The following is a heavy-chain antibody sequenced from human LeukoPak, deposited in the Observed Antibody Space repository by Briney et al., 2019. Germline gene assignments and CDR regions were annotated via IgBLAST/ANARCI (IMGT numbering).Heavy chain of an antibody. D-gene: IGHD3-9*01. CDR1: GGSFGGYY. V-gene: IGHV4-34*01. CDR2: INHSGST. J-gene: IGHJ6*02. CDR3: ARGCYRTTGYYRPYYYGMDV. Sequence: SSETLSLTCAVYGGSFGGYYWSWIRQPPGKGLEWIGEINHSGSTNYNPSLKSRVTISVDTSKNQFSLKLSSVAAADTAVYYCARGCYRTTGYYRPYYYGMDVWGQGTTVTVSS.